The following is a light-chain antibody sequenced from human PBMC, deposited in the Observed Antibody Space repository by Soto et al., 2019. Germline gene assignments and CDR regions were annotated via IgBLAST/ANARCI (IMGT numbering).Light chain of an antibody. CDR3: HSYDSTLSGSV. CDR1: SSNIGTGYD. V-gene: IGLV1-40*01. CDR2: GNN. Sequence: QSVLTQPPSVSGAPGQRVTISCAGSSSNIGTGYDVYWYQQLPGTAPKLLTYGNNNRPSGVPDRFSGSKSGTLASLAITGLQPEDEADYFCHSYDSTLSGSVFGTGTKVTVL. J-gene: IGLJ1*01.